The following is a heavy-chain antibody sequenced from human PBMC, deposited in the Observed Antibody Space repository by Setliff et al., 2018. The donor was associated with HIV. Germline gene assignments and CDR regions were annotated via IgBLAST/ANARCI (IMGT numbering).Heavy chain of an antibody. CDR1: GGSISSHY. CDR3: ARSLRYFDWSLRRPSHDAFDF. Sequence: TLSLTCTVSGGSISSHYWSWIRQPPGKGLEWIGNIYYTGSTNYNPSLKSRVTISVDTSKNQFSLKLSFVTAADTAVYYCARSLRYFDWSLRRPSHDAFDFWGQGTMVTV. CDR2: IYYTGST. D-gene: IGHD3-9*01. J-gene: IGHJ3*01. V-gene: IGHV4-59*08.